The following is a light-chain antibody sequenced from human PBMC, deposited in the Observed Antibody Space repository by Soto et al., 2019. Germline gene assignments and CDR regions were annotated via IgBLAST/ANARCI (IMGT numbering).Light chain of an antibody. CDR1: QSLSKNY. Sequence: EIVLTQSPGTLSLSPGERATLSCRASQSLSKNYLAWYQHKPGQAPRLLIHDASNRATGIPDRFSGSGSGTDFTLTISSLEPKDSAVYYCQQCVTAPLTFGPGTKVEI. J-gene: IGKJ1*01. V-gene: IGKV3-20*01. CDR2: DAS. CDR3: QQCVTAPLT.